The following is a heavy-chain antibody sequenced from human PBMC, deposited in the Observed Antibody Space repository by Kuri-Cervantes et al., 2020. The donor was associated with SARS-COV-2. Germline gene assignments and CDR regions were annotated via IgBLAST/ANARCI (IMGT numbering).Heavy chain of an antibody. J-gene: IGHJ6*03. Sequence: SETLSLTCTVSGGSISSSSYYWGWIRQPPGKGLEWIGSIYYSGSTYYNPSLKSRATISVDTSKNQFSLKLSSVTAADTAVYYCARGVVITSYYYYMDVWGKGTTVTVSS. CDR3: ARGVVITSYYYYMDV. CDR2: IYYSGST. CDR1: GGSISSSSYY. D-gene: IGHD3-3*01. V-gene: IGHV4-39*07.